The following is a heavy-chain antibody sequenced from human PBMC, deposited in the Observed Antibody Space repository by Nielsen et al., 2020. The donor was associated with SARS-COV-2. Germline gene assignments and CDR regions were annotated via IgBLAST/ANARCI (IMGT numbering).Heavy chain of an antibody. D-gene: IGHD1-26*01. Sequence: GESLKISCAASGFTFSSYSMNWVRQAPGKGLEWVSGISWNSGSIGYADSVKGRFTISRDNSKNTLYLQMNSLRAEDTAVYYCARGYSGSYWYFDLWGRGTLVTVSS. CDR3: ARGYSGSYWYFDL. CDR1: GFTFSSYS. J-gene: IGHJ2*01. V-gene: IGHV3-48*01. CDR2: ISWNSGSI.